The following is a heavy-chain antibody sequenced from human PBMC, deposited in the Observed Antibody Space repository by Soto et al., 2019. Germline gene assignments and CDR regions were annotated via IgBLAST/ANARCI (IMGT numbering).Heavy chain of an antibody. CDR2: IYYSGST. Sequence: PSETLSLTCTVSGGSISSGGYYWSWIRQHPGKGLEWIGYIYYSGSTYYNPSLKSRVTISVDTSKNQFSLKLSSVTAADTAVYYCARDRSYDFWSGYYIGFDPWGQGTLVTVSS. V-gene: IGHV4-31*03. J-gene: IGHJ5*02. CDR1: GGSISSGGYY. D-gene: IGHD3-3*01. CDR3: ARDRSYDFWSGYYIGFDP.